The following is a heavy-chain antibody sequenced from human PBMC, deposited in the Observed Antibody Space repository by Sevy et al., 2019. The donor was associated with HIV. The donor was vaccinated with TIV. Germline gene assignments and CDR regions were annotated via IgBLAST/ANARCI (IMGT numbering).Heavy chain of an antibody. CDR3: ARESVKGYCSGGSCYSEYYYYYGMDV. D-gene: IGHD2-15*01. V-gene: IGHV3-30*19. J-gene: IGHJ6*02. Sequence: GGSLRLSCAASGFTFSNSGMHWVRQSPGKGLEWVAVISYDGSNKYYADSVKGRFTISRDNSKNTLYLQMNSLRAEDTAVYYCARESVKGYCSGGSCYSEYYYYYGMDVWGQGTTVTVSS. CDR1: GFTFSNSG. CDR2: ISYDGSNK.